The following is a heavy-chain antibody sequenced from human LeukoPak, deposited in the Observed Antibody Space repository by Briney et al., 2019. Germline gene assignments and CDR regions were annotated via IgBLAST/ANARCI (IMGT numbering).Heavy chain of an antibody. CDR3: ARGWLLLRHDAFDI. J-gene: IGHJ3*02. Sequence: SETLSLTCAVSGGSISSGGYSWSWIRQPPGKGLEWIGYIYHSGSTYYNPSLKSRVTISVDRSKSQFSLKLSSVTAADTAVYYCARGWLLLRHDAFDIWGQGTMVTVSS. D-gene: IGHD3-22*01. CDR1: GGSISSGGYS. V-gene: IGHV4-30-2*01. CDR2: IYHSGST.